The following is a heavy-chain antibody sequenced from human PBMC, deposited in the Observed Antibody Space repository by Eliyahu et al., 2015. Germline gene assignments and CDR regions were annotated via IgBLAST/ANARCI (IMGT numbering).Heavy chain of an antibody. V-gene: IGHV3-30-3*01. D-gene: IGHD1-1*01. J-gene: IGHJ3*02. Sequence: QVHLVESGGGVVQPGRSLRLSCAASGFXFSSYAMHWVRQAPGQGLEWVTVISYDGNNKYYADSVRGRFTISRDNSENTLYLQMNSLKPEDTAVYSCARFNDAGRDAFDIWGQGTMVTVSS. CDR3: ARFNDAGRDAFDI. CDR2: ISYDGNNK. CDR1: GFXFSSYA.